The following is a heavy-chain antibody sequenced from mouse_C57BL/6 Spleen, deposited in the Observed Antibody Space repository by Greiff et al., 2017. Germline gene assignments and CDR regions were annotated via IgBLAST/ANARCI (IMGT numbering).Heavy chain of an antibody. CDR2: ISSGSSTI. CDR1: GFTFSDYG. V-gene: IGHV5-17*01. D-gene: IGHD2-4*01. J-gene: IGHJ4*01. CDR3: AREDYDGRRRYYAMDY. Sequence: EVKVVESGGGLVKPGGSLKLSCAASGFTFSDYGMHWVRQAPEKGLEWVAYISSGSSTIYYADTVKGRFTISRDNAKNTLFLQMTSLRSEDTAMYYCAREDYDGRRRYYAMDYWGQGTSVTVSS.